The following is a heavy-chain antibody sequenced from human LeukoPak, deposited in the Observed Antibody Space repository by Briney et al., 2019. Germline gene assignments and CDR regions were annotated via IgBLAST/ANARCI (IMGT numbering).Heavy chain of an antibody. CDR2: IYYSGST. J-gene: IGHJ4*02. Sequence: SETLSLTCTISGGSISSYYWSWIRQPPGKGLEWIGYIYYSGSTNYNPSLKSRVTISVDTSKNQFSLKLSSVTAADTAVYYCARATDRSSWYVFDYWRQGTLVTVSS. CDR3: ARATDRSSWYVFDY. V-gene: IGHV4-59*01. CDR1: GGSISSYY. D-gene: IGHD6-13*01.